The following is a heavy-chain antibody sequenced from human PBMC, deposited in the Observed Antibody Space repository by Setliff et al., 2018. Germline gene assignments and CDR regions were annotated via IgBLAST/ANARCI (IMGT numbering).Heavy chain of an antibody. CDR1: GFTFSSYG. J-gene: IGHJ4*02. D-gene: IGHD3-22*01. CDR2: IWYDGSNK. CDR3: AKGGAYYYDSSGYYD. Sequence: GGSLRLSCAASGFTFSSYGMHWVRQAPGKGLEWVAVIWYDGSNKYYADSVKGRFTISRDNSKNTLYLQMNSLRAEDTAVYYCAKGGAYYYDSSGYYDWGQGTLVTVS. V-gene: IGHV3-33*06.